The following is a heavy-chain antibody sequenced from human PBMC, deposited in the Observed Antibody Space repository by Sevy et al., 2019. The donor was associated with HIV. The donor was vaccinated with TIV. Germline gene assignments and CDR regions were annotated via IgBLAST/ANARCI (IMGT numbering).Heavy chain of an antibody. V-gene: IGHV3-30-3*01. CDR1: GFTFSSYA. CDR2: ISYDGSNK. D-gene: IGHD3-3*01. Sequence: GGSLRLSCAASGFTFSSYAMHWVRQAPGKGLEWVAVISYDGSNKYYADSMKGRFTISRDNSKNTLYLQMNSLRAEDTAVYYCARDTRKLRFLELAYWGQGTLVTVSS. CDR3: ARDTRKLRFLELAY. J-gene: IGHJ4*02.